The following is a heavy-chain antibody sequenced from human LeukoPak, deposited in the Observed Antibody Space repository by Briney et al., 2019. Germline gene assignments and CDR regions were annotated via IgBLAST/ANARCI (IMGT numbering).Heavy chain of an antibody. CDR1: GGTFSSYA. CDR3: ARADFDYYGSGSYYTFDY. D-gene: IGHD3-10*01. CDR2: IIPIFGTA. J-gene: IGHJ4*02. Sequence: ASVKVSCKASGGTFSSYAISWVRQAPGQGLEWMGGIIPIFGTANYAQKFQGRVTITADESTSTAYMELSSLRSEDTAVYYCARADFDYYGSGSYYTFDYWGQGTLVTVSS. V-gene: IGHV1-69*13.